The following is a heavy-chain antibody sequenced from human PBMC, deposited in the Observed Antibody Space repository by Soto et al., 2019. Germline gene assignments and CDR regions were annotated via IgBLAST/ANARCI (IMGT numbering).Heavy chain of an antibody. J-gene: IGHJ6*02. CDR2: IYYSGST. V-gene: IGHV4-30-4*01. D-gene: IGHD4-17*01. Sequence: SETLSLTCTVSGGSISSGDYYWSWIRQPPGKGLEWIGYIYYSGSTYYNPSLKSRVTISVDTSKNQFSLKLSSVTAADKAVYYCARVAGDYPTYYYGMDVWGQGTTVTVSS. CDR1: GGSISSGDYY. CDR3: ARVAGDYPTYYYGMDV.